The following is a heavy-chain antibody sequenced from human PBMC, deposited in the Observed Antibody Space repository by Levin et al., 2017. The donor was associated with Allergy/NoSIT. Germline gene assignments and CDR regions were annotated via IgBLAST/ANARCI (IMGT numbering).Heavy chain of an antibody. V-gene: IGHV3-7*01. J-gene: IGHJ4*02. D-gene: IGHD1-26*01. CDR2: IKQDETEK. CDR1: GFTFNSFW. CDR3: ARYSGPAGFDY. Sequence: PGGSLRLSCAASGFTFNSFWMSWVRQAPGKGLEWVANIKQDETEKYSADSVRGRFTISRDNAKNSLYLQMNSLRAEATAVYYCARYSGPAGFDYWGQGTLVTVSS.